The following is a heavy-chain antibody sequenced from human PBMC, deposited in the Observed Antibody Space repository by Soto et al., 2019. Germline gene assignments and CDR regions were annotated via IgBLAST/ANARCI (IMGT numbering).Heavy chain of an antibody. CDR1: GGTFSSYA. CDR2: IIPIFGTA. V-gene: IGHV1-69*13. CDR3: AQGGTYGYYYYYGMDV. D-gene: IGHD1-1*01. Sequence: GASVKVSCKXSGGTFSSYAISWVRQAPGQGLEWMGGIIPIFGTANYAQKFQGRVTITADESTSTAYMELSSLRSEDTAVYYCAQGGTYGYYYYYGMDVWGQGTTVTVSS. J-gene: IGHJ6*02.